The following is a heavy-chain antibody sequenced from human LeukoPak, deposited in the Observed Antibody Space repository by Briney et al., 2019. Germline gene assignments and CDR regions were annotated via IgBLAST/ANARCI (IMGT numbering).Heavy chain of an antibody. D-gene: IGHD5-18*01. V-gene: IGHV3-48*04. J-gene: IGHJ6*02. Sequence: PGGSLRLSCAASGFTFSSHSMNWVRQAPGKGLEWISYISSSGSTIYYADSVKGRFTISRDNAKNSLYLQMNSLRAEDTAVYYCARSPSMVKNYYYGMDVWGQGTTVTVSS. CDR2: ISSSGSTI. CDR3: ARSPSMVKNYYYGMDV. CDR1: GFTFSSHS.